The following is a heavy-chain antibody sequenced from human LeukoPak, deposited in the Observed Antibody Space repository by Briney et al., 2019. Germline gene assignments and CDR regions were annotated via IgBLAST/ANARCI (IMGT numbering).Heavy chain of an antibody. CDR2: IKSKTDGGTT. Sequence: GGSLRLSCTASGFTFGDYAMSWFRQAPGKGLEWAGRIKSKTDGGTTDYAAPVKGRFTISRDDSKNTLYLQMNSLKTEDTAVYYCTTVSPGWFGTYGMDVGGQGTTVTVSS. J-gene: IGHJ6*02. V-gene: IGHV3-15*01. D-gene: IGHD3-10*01. CDR3: TTVSPGWFGTYGMDV. CDR1: GFTFGDYA.